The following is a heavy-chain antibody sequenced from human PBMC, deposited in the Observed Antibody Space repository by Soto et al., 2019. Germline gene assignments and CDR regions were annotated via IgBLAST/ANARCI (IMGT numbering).Heavy chain of an antibody. CDR1: GVSFSHYW. Sequence: PGEFLRIPCTCSGVSFSHYWIGWVRQMPGKGLEWMGSIYPADSETRYSPSFQGHVTMSADKSTSTAYLQWSTLKASDTAMYYCARVFAAVLYGVDVWGQGTTVTVSS. D-gene: IGHD6-25*01. V-gene: IGHV5-51*01. CDR2: IYPADSET. J-gene: IGHJ6*02. CDR3: ARVFAAVLYGVDV.